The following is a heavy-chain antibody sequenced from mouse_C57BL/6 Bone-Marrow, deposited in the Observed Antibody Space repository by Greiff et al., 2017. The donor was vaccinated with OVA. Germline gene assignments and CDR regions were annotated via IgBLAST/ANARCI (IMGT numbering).Heavy chain of an antibody. CDR3: AIITTVVDYFDY. Sequence: EVQLVESGGGLVKPGGSLKLSCAASGFTFSDYGMHWVRQAPEKGLEWVAYISSGSSTIYYADTVKGRFTISRDNAKNPLFLQMTSLRSEDTAMYYCAIITTVVDYFDYWGQGTTLTVSS. CDR2: ISSGSSTI. D-gene: IGHD1-1*01. J-gene: IGHJ2*01. V-gene: IGHV5-17*01. CDR1: GFTFSDYG.